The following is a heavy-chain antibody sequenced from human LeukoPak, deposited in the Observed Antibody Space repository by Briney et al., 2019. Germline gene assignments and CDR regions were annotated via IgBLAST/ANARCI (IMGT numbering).Heavy chain of an antibody. CDR3: ARDPYQLRAFDI. CDR2: ISAYNGNT. CDR1: GYTFTSYG. V-gene: IGHV1-18*01. J-gene: IGHJ3*02. D-gene: IGHD2-2*01. Sequence: RASVKVSCKASGYTFTSYGISWVRQAPGQGLEWMGWISAYNGNTNYAQKLQGRVTMTTDTSTSTAYMGLRSLRSDDTAVYYCARDPYQLRAFDIWGQGTMVTVSS.